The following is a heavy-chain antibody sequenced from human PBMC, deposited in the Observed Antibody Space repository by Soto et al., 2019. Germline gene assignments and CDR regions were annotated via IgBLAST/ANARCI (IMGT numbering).Heavy chain of an antibody. Sequence: SGPTLVNPTQTLTLTCTFSGFSLSTSGVGVGWIRQPPGKALEWLALIYWDDDKRYSPSLKSRLTITKDTSKNQVVLTMTNMDPVDTATYYCAYVVPAAMHYYYGMDVWGQGTTVTVS. J-gene: IGHJ6*02. D-gene: IGHD2-2*01. CDR1: GFSLSTSGVG. V-gene: IGHV2-5*02. CDR3: AYVVPAAMHYYYGMDV. CDR2: IYWDDDK.